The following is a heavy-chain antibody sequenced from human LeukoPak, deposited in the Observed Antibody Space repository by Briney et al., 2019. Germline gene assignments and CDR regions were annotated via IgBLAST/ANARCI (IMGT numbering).Heavy chain of an antibody. CDR3: ARNQGMGDTLNFDY. V-gene: IGHV3-21*01. CDR2: TSTSSSYI. Sequence: GGSLRLSCAASGFTFSSYSMNWVRQAPGKGLEWVSYTSTSSSYIYYADSVKGRFTMSRDNAKNSLYLQMNSLRAEDTAVYYCARNQGMGDTLNFDYWGQGTLVTVSS. J-gene: IGHJ4*02. CDR1: GFTFSSYS. D-gene: IGHD3-16*01.